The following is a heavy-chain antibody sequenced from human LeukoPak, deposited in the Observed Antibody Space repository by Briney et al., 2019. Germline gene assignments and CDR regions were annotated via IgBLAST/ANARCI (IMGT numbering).Heavy chain of an antibody. CDR2: FYSEGGT. CDR1: GFTVSAKY. CDR3: ARDGGFGGPGGANWFDS. D-gene: IGHD3-16*01. Sequence: GGSLRLSCAATGFTVSAKYMSWVRRGPGKGRDWISSFYSEGGTNYADSVKGRFTISRDNSRNTLYLQMNSLRPEDKAVYYCARDGGFGGPGGANWFDSWGQGALVTVSS. J-gene: IGHJ5*01. V-gene: IGHV3-66*02.